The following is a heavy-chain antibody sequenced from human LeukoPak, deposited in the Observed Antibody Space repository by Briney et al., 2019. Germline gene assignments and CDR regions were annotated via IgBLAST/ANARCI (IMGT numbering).Heavy chain of an antibody. Sequence: ASVKVSCKASGYTFTGHYMHWVRQAPGQGPEWMGWINPKSGVTNYAQTLQGRVTMTRDTSISTAYMELSRLTTGDTAVYFCARALRYDDSSGYYAYWGQGTLVTASS. CDR3: ARALRYDDSSGYYAY. CDR1: GYTFTGHY. CDR2: INPKSGVT. V-gene: IGHV1-2*02. D-gene: IGHD3-22*01. J-gene: IGHJ4*02.